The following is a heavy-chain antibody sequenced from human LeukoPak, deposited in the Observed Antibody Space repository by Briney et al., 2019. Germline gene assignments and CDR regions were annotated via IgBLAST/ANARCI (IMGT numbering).Heavy chain of an antibody. Sequence: SETLSLTCTASGCSVSSGSKCWGWIRQPPGKGLEWIGYIYYSGSTNYNPSLKSRVTISVDTSKNQFSLRLISVTAADTAVYYCARGQGFGWYYFDYWGQGTLVTVSS. CDR3: ARGQGFGWYYFDY. J-gene: IGHJ4*02. V-gene: IGHV4-61*01. D-gene: IGHD6-19*01. CDR2: IYYSGST. CDR1: GCSVSSGSKC.